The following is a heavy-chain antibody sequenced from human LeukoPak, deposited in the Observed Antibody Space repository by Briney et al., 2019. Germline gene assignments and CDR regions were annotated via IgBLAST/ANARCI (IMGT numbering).Heavy chain of an antibody. Sequence: SETLSLTCTVSGGSISSYYWSWIRQPAGKGLEWIGRIYTSGSTNYNPSLKSRVTMSVDTSKNQFSLKPSSVTAADTAVYYCARDGYSSGWYRYGAFDIWGQGTMVTVSS. CDR1: GGSISSYY. D-gene: IGHD6-19*01. CDR3: ARDGYSSGWYRYGAFDI. CDR2: IYTSGST. V-gene: IGHV4-4*07. J-gene: IGHJ3*02.